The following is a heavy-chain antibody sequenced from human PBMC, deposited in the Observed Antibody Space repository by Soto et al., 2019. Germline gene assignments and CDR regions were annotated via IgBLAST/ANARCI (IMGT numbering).Heavy chain of an antibody. D-gene: IGHD1-1*01. CDR3: ARDHTTDAFDI. CDR1: GGSISSYY. V-gene: IGHV4-59*01. Sequence: SETLSLTCDVSGGSISSYYWSWIRQPPGKGLEWIGYIYYSGSTNYNPSLKSRVTISVDTSKNQFSLKLSSVTAADTAVYYCARDHTTDAFDIWGQGTMVTVSS. J-gene: IGHJ3*02. CDR2: IYYSGST.